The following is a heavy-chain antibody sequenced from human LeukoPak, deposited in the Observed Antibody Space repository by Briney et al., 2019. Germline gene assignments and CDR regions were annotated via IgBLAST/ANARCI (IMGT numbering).Heavy chain of an antibody. CDR3: ARARYYGSGSPILDP. D-gene: IGHD3-10*01. V-gene: IGHV4-39*07. Sequence: SETLSLTCAVSGGSISSSSYYWGWIRQPPGKGLEWIGSIYYSGSTYYNPSLKSRVTISVDTSKNQFSLKLSSVTAADTAVYYCARARYYGSGSPILDPWGQGTLVTVSS. CDR1: GGSISSSSYY. J-gene: IGHJ5*02. CDR2: IYYSGST.